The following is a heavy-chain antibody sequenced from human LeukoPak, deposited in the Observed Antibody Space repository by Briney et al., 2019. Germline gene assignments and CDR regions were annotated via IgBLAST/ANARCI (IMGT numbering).Heavy chain of an antibody. V-gene: IGHV3-48*04. Sequence: GGSLRLSCAASGFTFSSNSMNWVRQAPGKGLEWVSYISSSSSTLYYADSEKGRFTISRDNAKNSLYLQMNSLRAEDTAVYYCARDAQSGMDVWGQGTTVTVSS. CDR3: ARDAQSGMDV. CDR2: ISSSSSTL. CDR1: GFTFSSNS. J-gene: IGHJ6*02.